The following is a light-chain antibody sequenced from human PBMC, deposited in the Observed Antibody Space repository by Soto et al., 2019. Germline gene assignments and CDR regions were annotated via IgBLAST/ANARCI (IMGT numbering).Light chain of an antibody. CDR1: QSISTH. Sequence: DIQMTQSPSSLSACVGDRVTITCRASQSISTHLNWYQQKPGMAPKLLIHAASTLHSGVPSRFSGSGSGTDFTLTISSLQPEDFAIYSCHQSYSDPWTFGQGTRVEI. CDR2: AAS. J-gene: IGKJ1*01. V-gene: IGKV1-39*01. CDR3: HQSYSDPWT.